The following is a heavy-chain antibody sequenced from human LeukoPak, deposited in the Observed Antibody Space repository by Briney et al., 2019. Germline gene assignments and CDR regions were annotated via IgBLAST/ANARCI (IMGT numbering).Heavy chain of an antibody. CDR1: GGSISSGGYY. Sequence: SETLSLTCTVSGGSISSGGYYWSWIRQPPGKGLEWIGYIYHSGSTYYNPSLKSRVTMSLDASKNQFSLKLTSVTAADTAVYYCARHLVVVVADDPFDIWGQGTMVTVSS. D-gene: IGHD2-15*01. V-gene: IGHV4-30-2*05. J-gene: IGHJ3*02. CDR3: ARHLVVVVADDPFDI. CDR2: IYHSGST.